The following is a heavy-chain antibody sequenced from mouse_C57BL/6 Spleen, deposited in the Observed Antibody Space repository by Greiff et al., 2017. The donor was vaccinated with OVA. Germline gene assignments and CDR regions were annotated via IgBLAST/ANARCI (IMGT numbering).Heavy chain of an antibody. V-gene: IGHV8-12*01. J-gene: IGHJ1*03. CDR1: GFSLSTSGMG. CDR3: ARRTPLDNENFGV. Sequence: QVTLKESGPGILQSSQTLSLTCSFSGFSLSTSGMGVSWIRQPSGRGLEWLAHIYWDDDKRDNPSLKSRLTISKDTSRNQVFRKLTSVDTADTATYCGARRTPLDNENFGVWGTGTTVSVTS. CDR2: IYWDDDK. D-gene: IGHD1-3*01.